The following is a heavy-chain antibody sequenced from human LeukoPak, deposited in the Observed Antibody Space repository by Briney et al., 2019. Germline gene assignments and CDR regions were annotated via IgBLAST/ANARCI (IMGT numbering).Heavy chain of an antibody. CDR1: GGFISSYY. Sequence: SETLSLTCTVSGGFISSYYWSWVRQPAGKGLEWIGRIYTSGSTNYNPSLKSRVTMSVDTSKNQFSLKLSSVTAADTAVYYCAREYDFWSGYYTDWGQGTLVTVSS. CDR2: IYTSGST. D-gene: IGHD3-3*01. V-gene: IGHV4-4*07. CDR3: AREYDFWSGYYTD. J-gene: IGHJ4*02.